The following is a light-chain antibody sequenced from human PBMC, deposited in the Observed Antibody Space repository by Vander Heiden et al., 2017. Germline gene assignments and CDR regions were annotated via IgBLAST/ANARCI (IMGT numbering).Light chain of an antibody. V-gene: IGKV2-28*01. CDR1: QSLLNSNGYNY. CDR3: MESLQVT. CDR2: LGS. Sequence: DIVMTQSQLSLPVTDGEPASIYCRSSQSLLNSNGYNYLDWYLQKPGQSPQLLIYLGSNRASVVPDRFSGSGSGTDFTLKISRVEAEDVGVYYCMESLQVTFGPGTKVDIK. J-gene: IGKJ3*01.